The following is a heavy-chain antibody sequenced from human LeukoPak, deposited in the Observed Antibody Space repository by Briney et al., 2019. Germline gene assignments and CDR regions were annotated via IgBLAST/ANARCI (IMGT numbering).Heavy chain of an antibody. D-gene: IGHD3-10*01. V-gene: IGHV3-30*02. CDR3: AKDSLFFSSGSLHYYYGMDV. J-gene: IGHJ6*02. CDR2: IRYDGSNK. Sequence: HXVXXAXXKGLEWVAFIRYDGSNKYYADSVKGRFTIPRDNSKNTLYLQMNSLRAEDTAVYYCAKDSLFFSSGSLHYYYGMDVWGQGTTVTVSS.